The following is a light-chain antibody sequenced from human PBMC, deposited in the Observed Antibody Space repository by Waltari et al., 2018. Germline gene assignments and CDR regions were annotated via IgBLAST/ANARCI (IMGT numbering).Light chain of an antibody. CDR2: EVS. Sequence: QSALTQPAPVSGSPGQSITVSCPGTSSHVGSYNLVSWYQHHPPKAPKLMMYEVSKRPSGVSNRFSGSKSGDTASLTISGLQPEDEADYYCCSYAGANTYVFGSGTKVTVL. CDR3: CSYAGANTYV. CDR1: SSHVGSYNL. V-gene: IGLV2-23*02. J-gene: IGLJ1*01.